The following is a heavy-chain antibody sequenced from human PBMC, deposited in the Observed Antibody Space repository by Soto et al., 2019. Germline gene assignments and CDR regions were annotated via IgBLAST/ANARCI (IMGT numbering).Heavy chain of an antibody. Sequence: EVQLVESGGGLVQPGGSLRLSCEASGFTFSTFWMHWVRQAPGKGLVWVSRINSDGSSTYYADSVKGRVTISRDNAKNTLYLHLINLRPEDTAVYYCARDFEYWGQGTLVTVSS. CDR1: GFTFSTFW. J-gene: IGHJ4*02. CDR3: ARDFEY. CDR2: INSDGSST. V-gene: IGHV3-74*01.